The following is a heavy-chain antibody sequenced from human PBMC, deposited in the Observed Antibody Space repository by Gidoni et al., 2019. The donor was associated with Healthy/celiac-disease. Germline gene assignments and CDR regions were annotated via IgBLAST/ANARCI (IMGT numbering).Heavy chain of an antibody. J-gene: IGHJ6*02. CDR1: GFTFSSYA. D-gene: IGHD3-3*01. Sequence: AASGFTFSSYAMHWVRQAPGKGLEWVAVISYDGSNKYYADSVKGRFTISRDNSKNTLYLQMNSLRAEDTAVYYCARGLYYDFWSGYYTSDYYYYGMDVWGQGTTVTVSS. CDR2: ISYDGSNK. CDR3: ARGLYYDFWSGYYTSDYYYYGMDV. V-gene: IGHV3-30*01.